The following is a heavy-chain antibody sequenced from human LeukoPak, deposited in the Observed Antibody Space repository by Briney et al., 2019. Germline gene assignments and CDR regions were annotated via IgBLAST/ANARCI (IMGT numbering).Heavy chain of an antibody. CDR3: ARDRSRAGWEPFDY. D-gene: IGHD1-26*01. CDR2: ISYDGSNK. V-gene: IGHV3-30-3*01. Sequence: GGSLRLSCAASGFTFSSYAMHWVRQAPGKGLEWVAVISYDGSNKYYADSVKGRFTISRDNSKNTLYLQMNSLRAEDTAVYYCARDRSRAGWEPFDYWGQGTLVTVSS. CDR1: GFTFSSYA. J-gene: IGHJ4*02.